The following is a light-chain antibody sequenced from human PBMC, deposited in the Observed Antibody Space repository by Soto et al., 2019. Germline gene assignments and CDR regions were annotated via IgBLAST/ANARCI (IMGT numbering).Light chain of an antibody. CDR1: SSDVGSYNL. CDR2: EGS. Sequence: QSVLTQPASVSGSPGQSITISCTGTSSDVGSYNLVSWYQQHPGKAPKLMIYEGSKRPSGVSNRFSGSKSGNTASLTISGLQAEDEADYYCCSYAGRGRVFGGGTQLTVL. J-gene: IGLJ2*01. V-gene: IGLV2-23*01. CDR3: CSYAGRGRV.